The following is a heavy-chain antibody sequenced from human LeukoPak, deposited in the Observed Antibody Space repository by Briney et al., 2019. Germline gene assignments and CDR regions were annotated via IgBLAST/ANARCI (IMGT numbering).Heavy chain of an antibody. V-gene: IGHV3-33*08. D-gene: IGHD3-16*01. J-gene: IGHJ6*02. CDR2: IWYDGSNK. CDR3: ARDPAKGGYGSYYYYGMDV. CDR1: GFTFSSFG. Sequence: GGSLRLSCVASGFTFSSFGMHWVRQAPGKGLEWVAVIWYDGSNKYYADSVKGRFTISRDNSKNTLYLQMNSLRAEDTAVYYCARDPAKGGYGSYYYYGMDVWGQGTTVTVSS.